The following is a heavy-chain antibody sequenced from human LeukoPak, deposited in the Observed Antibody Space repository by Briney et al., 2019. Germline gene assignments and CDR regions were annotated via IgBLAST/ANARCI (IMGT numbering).Heavy chain of an antibody. D-gene: IGHD4-17*01. Sequence: GGSLRLSCAASGFTFSSYGMHWVRQAPGKGLEWVAFIRYDGSNKYYADSVKGRFTISRDNAKNSLYLQMNSLRAEDTAVHYCARTYDYGDYEDAFDIWGQGTMVTVSS. CDR3: ARTYDYGDYEDAFDI. CDR1: GFTFSSYG. J-gene: IGHJ3*02. V-gene: IGHV3-30*02. CDR2: IRYDGSNK.